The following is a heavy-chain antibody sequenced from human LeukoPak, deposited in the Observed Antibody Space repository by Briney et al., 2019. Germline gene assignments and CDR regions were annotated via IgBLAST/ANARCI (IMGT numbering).Heavy chain of an antibody. V-gene: IGHV3-48*01. Sequence: GGSLRLSCAASGFTFNNYMINWVRQAPGKGLEWLSYISSDSGAIYYADSVQGRFTISRDNAQKSLYLQMHSLRVEDTAVYYLCRRRAHRGQGALVTVSS. J-gene: IGHJ4*02. D-gene: IGHD2-15*01. CDR1: GFTFNNYM. CDR2: ISSDSGAI. CDR3: CRRRAH.